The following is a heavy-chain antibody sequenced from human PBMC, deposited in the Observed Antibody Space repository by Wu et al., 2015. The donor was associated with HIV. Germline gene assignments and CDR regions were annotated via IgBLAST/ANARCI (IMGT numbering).Heavy chain of an antibody. V-gene: IGHV1-2*02. Sequence: QVQLVQSGAEVKKPGASLKVSCKASGYTFIDYSLHWVRQAPGQGLEWMGWIKPHTGGTKYAQKFQGRVTVTRDASINTAYMELSRLTSDDTAVYYCAREIFDYYAMDVWGQGTTVTVSS. D-gene: IGHD3-3*01. J-gene: IGHJ6*02. CDR1: GYTFIDYS. CDR3: AREIFDYYAMDV. CDR2: IKPHTGGT.